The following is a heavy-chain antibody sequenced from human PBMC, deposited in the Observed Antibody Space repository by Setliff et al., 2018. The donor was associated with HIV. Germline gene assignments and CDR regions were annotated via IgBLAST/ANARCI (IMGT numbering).Heavy chain of an antibody. CDR1: GFTFSSHP. D-gene: IGHD5-18*01. CDR3: ARGDRGGGYNYGGFWFDP. J-gene: IGHJ5*02. CDR2: ITDGYTT. Sequence: PGGSLRLSCAASGFTFSSHPMSWVRQAPGKGLEWVSTITDGYTTYYADSVRGRWTISRDNSKSTMYLQMSSLRDEDTAVYYCARGDRGGGYNYGGFWFDPWGQGTLVTVSS. V-gene: IGHV3-23*01.